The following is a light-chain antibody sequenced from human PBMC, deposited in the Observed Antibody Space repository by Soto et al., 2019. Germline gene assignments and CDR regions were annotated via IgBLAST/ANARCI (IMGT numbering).Light chain of an antibody. J-gene: IGLJ2*01. CDR1: SSDVGSYNL. CDR2: EGN. V-gene: IGLV2-23*01. CDR3: CSYASSRFVV. Sequence: QSVLTQPASVSGSPGQSITISCTGTSSDVGSYNLVSWYQQHPGKAPKLMIYEGNKRPSGVSNRFSGSKSGNTASLTISGLQAEDEADYYCCSYASSRFVVFGGGTKLTVL.